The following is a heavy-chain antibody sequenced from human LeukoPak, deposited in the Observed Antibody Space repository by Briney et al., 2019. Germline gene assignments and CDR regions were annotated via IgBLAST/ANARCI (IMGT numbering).Heavy chain of an antibody. Sequence: ASVKVSCKASGYTFTGYYMHWVRQAPGQGLEWIGRINPNSGGTNYAQKFQGRVTMTRDTSISTAYMELSRLRSDDTAVYYCARDLGRRYSGSYPNWFDPWGQGTLVTVSS. CDR3: ARDLGRRYSGSYPNWFDP. V-gene: IGHV1-2*06. J-gene: IGHJ5*02. D-gene: IGHD1-26*01. CDR1: GYTFTGYY. CDR2: INPNSGGT.